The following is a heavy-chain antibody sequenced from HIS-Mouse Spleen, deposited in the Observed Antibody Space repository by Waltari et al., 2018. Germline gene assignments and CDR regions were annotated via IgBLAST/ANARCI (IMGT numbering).Heavy chain of an antibody. D-gene: IGHD1-26*01. J-gene: IGHJ4*02. Sequence: QVQLVESGGGVVQPGRSLRLPCAASGFTFSSYGFHGVRQAPGKGLEWVAVISYDGSNKYYADSVKGRFTISRDNSKNTLYLQMNSLRAEDTAVYYCAKDRGSPLYFDYWGQGTLVTVSS. CDR2: ISYDGSNK. CDR3: AKDRGSPLYFDY. CDR1: GFTFSSYG. V-gene: IGHV3-30*18.